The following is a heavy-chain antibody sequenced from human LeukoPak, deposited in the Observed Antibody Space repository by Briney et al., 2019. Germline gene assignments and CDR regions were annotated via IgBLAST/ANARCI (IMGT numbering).Heavy chain of an antibody. CDR1: GFTFSSYG. CDR2: ISYGGSNK. V-gene: IGHV3-30*18. D-gene: IGHD3-10*01. J-gene: IGHJ6*02. CDR3: AKGMVRGVTIYYGMDV. Sequence: GGSLRLSCAASGFTFSSYGMHWVRQAPGKGLEWVAVISYGGSNKYYADSVKGRFTISRDNSKNTLYLQMNSLRAEDTAVYYCAKGMVRGVTIYYGMDVWGQGTTVTVSS.